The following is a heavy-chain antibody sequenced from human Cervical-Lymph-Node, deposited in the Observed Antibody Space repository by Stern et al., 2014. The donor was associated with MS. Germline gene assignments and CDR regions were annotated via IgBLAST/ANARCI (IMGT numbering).Heavy chain of an antibody. J-gene: IGHJ4*02. CDR1: GFTFNFYA. Sequence: QVQLVESGGGVVQPGRSLRLSCAASGFTFNFYAMHWVRQAPGEGLEWVAVISYDGNNKYYADSVKGRFTISRDSSNSTLYLQMNSLRAEDTAVYYCARGDYFESSTYYYLSPSTDSWGQGTLVTVSS. D-gene: IGHD3-22*01. V-gene: IGHV3-30*01. CDR2: ISYDGNNK. CDR3: ARGDYFESSTYYYLSPSTDS.